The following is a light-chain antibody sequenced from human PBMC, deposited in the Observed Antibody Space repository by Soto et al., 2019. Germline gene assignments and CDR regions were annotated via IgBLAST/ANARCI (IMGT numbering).Light chain of an antibody. V-gene: IGLV2-14*01. Sequence: QSVLTQPASVSGSPGQSITISCTGTGSDVGGYNYVSWYHQHPGKATKVMIYDVSNRPSGVSNRFSGSKSGNTASLSISGLQAEEEADYYCSAYTSASTPLVFGGGTKVTVL. CDR1: GSDVGGYNY. J-gene: IGLJ2*01. CDR2: DVS. CDR3: SAYTSASTPLV.